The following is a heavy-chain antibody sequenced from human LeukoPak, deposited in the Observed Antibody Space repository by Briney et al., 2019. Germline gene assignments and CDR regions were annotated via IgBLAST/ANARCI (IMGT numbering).Heavy chain of an antibody. D-gene: IGHD6-13*01. CDR2: INHSGST. V-gene: IGHV4-39*07. J-gene: IGHJ4*02. CDR3: AGSVSSSWSPLDY. Sequence: SETLSLTCTVSGGSISSSSYYWGWIRQPPGKGLEWIGEINHSGSTNYNPSLKSRVTISVDTSKNQFSLKLSSVTAADTAVYYCAGSVSSSWSPLDYWGQGTLVTVSS. CDR1: GGSISSSSYY.